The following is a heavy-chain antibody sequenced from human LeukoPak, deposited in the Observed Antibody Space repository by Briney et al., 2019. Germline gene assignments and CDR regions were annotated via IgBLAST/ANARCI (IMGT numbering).Heavy chain of an antibody. V-gene: IGHV4-59*01. CDR2: IYYTGTT. J-gene: IGHJ4*02. D-gene: IGHD3-22*01. CDR3: ARGRGDSRGTSFDY. Sequence: PSETLSLTCTVSGGSISNYYWSWIRQPPGKGLEWIAYIYYTGTTTYNPSLKSRVTISIDTSRNQFSLNLNSVTAADTAVYYCARGRGDSRGTSFDYWGQGTLVTVSS. CDR1: GGSISNYY.